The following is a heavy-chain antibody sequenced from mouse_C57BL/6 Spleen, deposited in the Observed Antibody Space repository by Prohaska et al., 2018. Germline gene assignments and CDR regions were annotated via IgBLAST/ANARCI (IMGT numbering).Heavy chain of an antibody. J-gene: IGHJ4*01. D-gene: IGHD4-1*01. V-gene: IGHV5-17*01. CDR3: ARGTPLTGDAMDY. Sequence: ADTVKGRFTISRDNAKNTLFLQMTSLRSEDTAMYYCARGTPLTGDAMDYWGQGTSVTVSS.